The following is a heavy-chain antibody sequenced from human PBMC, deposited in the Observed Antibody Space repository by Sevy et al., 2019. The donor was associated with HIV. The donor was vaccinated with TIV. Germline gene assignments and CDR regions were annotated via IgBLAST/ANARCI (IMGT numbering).Heavy chain of an antibody. CDR2: IYYSGST. Sequence: SETLSLTCTVSGGSISSYYWSWIRQPPGKGLEWIGYIYYSGSTNYNPSLKSRVTISVDTSKNQFSLKLSSVTAADTAVCYCARLRITIFGVDLYYGMDVWGQGTTVTVSS. D-gene: IGHD3-3*01. CDR1: GGSISSYY. CDR3: ARLRITIFGVDLYYGMDV. J-gene: IGHJ6*02. V-gene: IGHV4-59*01.